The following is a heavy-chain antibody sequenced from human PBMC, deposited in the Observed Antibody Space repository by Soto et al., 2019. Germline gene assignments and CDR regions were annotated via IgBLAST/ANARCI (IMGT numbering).Heavy chain of an antibody. CDR1: GGSISSYY. CDR2: ICYSGST. V-gene: IGHV4-59*01. J-gene: IGHJ4*02. Sequence: QVQLQESGPGLVKPSETLSLTCTVSGGSISSYYWSWIRQPPGKGLEWIGYICYSGSTNYNPSLKSRVTLSVDSSKNQFSLKLSSVTAADTAVYYCARDLGGSYFDYWGQGTLVTVSS. D-gene: IGHD1-26*01. CDR3: ARDLGGSYFDY.